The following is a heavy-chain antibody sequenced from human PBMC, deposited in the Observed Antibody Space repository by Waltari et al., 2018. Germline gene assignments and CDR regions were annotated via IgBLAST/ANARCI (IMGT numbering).Heavy chain of an antibody. Sequence: EVRLLESGGGLVQPGGSLRLSCAASGFTFTSHAMHWVRQAPGEGLECVLLVCGSGDGTKYADAVNGRFTISRDSSKNTLYLQMDSLRAEDTAIYFCVRTDCVSGHCRLLDYWGQGTLVTVSS. CDR1: GFTFTSHA. D-gene: IGHD2-21*01. CDR2: VCGSGDGT. V-gene: IGHV3-23*01. CDR3: VRTDCVSGHCRLLDY. J-gene: IGHJ4*02.